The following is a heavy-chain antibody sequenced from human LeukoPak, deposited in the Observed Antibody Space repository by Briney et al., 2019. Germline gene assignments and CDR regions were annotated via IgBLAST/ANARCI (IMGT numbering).Heavy chain of an antibody. CDR2: IRSKAYGETA. J-gene: IGHJ4*02. CDR1: GFTFSSHW. D-gene: IGHD1-1*01. V-gene: IGHV3-49*03. CDR3: TRDRGAYNLYDY. Sequence: PGGSLRLSCAGSGFTFSSHWIGWIRQAPGKGLEWVGFIRSKAYGETADYAASVKGRFTISRDDSKAIAYLQMNSLKTEDTAVYHCTRDRGAYNLYDYWGQGTLVTVSS.